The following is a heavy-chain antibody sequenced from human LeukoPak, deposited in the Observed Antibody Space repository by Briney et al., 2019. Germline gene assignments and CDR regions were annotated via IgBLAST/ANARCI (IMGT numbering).Heavy chain of an antibody. CDR3: ARGFRKGAFDY. D-gene: IGHD3-16*01. J-gene: IGHJ4*02. V-gene: IGHV3-48*03. CDR2: ISSSGSTI. Sequence: PGGSLRLSCAASGITFSSYEMNWVRQAPGKGLEWVSYISSSGSTIYYADSVKGRFTISRDNAKNSLYLQMNSLRAEDTAVYYCARGFRKGAFDYWGQGTLVTVSS. CDR1: GITFSSYE.